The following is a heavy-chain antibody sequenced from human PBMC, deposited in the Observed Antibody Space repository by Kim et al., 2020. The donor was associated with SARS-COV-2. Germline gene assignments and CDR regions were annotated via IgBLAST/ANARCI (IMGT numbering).Heavy chain of an antibody. J-gene: IGHJ6*01. Sequence: GGSLRLSCAASGFTFSSYAMHWVRQAPGKGLEWVAVIAYDGSNKYYADSVQGRFTISRDNSKNTLYLQMNSLRAEDTAVYFCARPRSQGRRSGWSPDYY. D-gene: IGHD6-19*01. V-gene: IGHV3-30*04. CDR1: GFTFSSYA. CDR3: ARPRSQGRRSGWSPDYY. CDR2: IAYDGSNK.